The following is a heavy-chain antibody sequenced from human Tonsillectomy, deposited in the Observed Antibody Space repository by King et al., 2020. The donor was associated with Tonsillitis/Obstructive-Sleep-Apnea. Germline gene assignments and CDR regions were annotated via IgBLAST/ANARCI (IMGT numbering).Heavy chain of an antibody. CDR1: GGSISSYS. J-gene: IGHJ5*02. D-gene: IGHD2-2*02. CDR2: IYYSGST. Sequence: QLQESGPGLVKPSETLSLTCNVSGGSISSYSWSWIRQPPGKGLEWIGYIYYSGSTNYNPSLKSRVTISVDTSKNQFSLKLSSVTAADTAVYYCARPQQYCSSTSCYKGGSGWFDPWGQGTLVTVSS. CDR3: ARPQQYCSSTSCYKGGSGWFDP. V-gene: IGHV4-59*08.